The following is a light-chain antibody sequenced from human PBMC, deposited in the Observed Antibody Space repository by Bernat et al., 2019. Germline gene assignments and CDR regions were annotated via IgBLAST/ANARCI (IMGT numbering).Light chain of an antibody. Sequence: DIQMTQSPPSLSASVGDRVTITCRASHGITRYLVWFQQKPGKAPKSLLYAASSLESGVPSRFSGTGSGTDFTLTINSLQPEDFATYYCHPYGSPFRSFGQGTTVEIK. V-gene: IGKV1-16*01. CDR2: AAS. CDR3: HPYGSPFRS. J-gene: IGKJ2*01. CDR1: HGITRY.